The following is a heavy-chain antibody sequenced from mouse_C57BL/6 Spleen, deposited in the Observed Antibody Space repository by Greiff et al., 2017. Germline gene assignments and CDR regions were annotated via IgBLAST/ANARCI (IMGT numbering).Heavy chain of an antibody. CDR3: ARKGLRRNYAMDY. D-gene: IGHD2-4*01. CDR1: GYAFTNYL. CDR2: INPGSGGT. J-gene: IGHJ4*01. V-gene: IGHV1-54*01. Sequence: VQLQQSGAELVRPGTSVKVSCKASGYAFTNYLIEWVKQRPGQGLEWIGVINPGSGGTNNNEKFKGKATLTADKSSSTAYMQLSSLTSENSAVFFYARKGLRRNYAMDYWGQGTSVTVSS.